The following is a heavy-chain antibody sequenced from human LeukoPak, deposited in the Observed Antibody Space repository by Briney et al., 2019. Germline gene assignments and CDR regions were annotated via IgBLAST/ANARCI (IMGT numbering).Heavy chain of an antibody. CDR2: ISGSGGST. D-gene: IGHD5-18*01. Sequence: GGSLRLSCAASGFTFSSYAMSWVRQAPGKGLEWVSAISGSGGSTYYADSVKGRFTISRHNSKNTLYLQMNSLRAEDTAVYYCASASGYSYGNSAFDIWGQGTMVTVSS. CDR3: ASASGYSYGNSAFDI. J-gene: IGHJ3*02. CDR1: GFTFSSYA. V-gene: IGHV3-23*01.